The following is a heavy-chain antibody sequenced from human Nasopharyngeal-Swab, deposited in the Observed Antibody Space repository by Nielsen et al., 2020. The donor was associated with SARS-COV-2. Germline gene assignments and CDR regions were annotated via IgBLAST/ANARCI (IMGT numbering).Heavy chain of an antibody. V-gene: IGHV4-34*01. CDR3: ARGTSGYTYTRPENNWFDP. CDR1: GGSFSGTF. CDR2: INHSGST. D-gene: IGHD5-18*01. J-gene: IGHJ5*02. Sequence: SETLSLTCAVFGGSFSGTFWSWIRQPPGKGLEWIAEINHSGSTNYNPSLKSRVTISVDTSKNQFSLKLTSVTAADTAVYYCARGTSGYTYTRPENNWFDPWGQGILVTVSS.